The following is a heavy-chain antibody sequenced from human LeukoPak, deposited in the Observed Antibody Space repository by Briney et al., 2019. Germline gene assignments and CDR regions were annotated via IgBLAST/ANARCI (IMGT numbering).Heavy chain of an antibody. J-gene: IGHJ5*02. CDR3: ARDSGTTGEVKFDP. V-gene: IGHV4-4*07. CDR1: GGSISSYY. CDR2: IYTSGSI. D-gene: IGHD3-10*01. Sequence: MSSETLSLTCTVSGGSISSYYWSWIRQPAGKGLEWIGRIYTSGSITYNPSLKSRVSMSVDTSKNQFSLKLSSVTAADTAVYYCARDSGTTGEVKFDPWGQGTLVTGSS.